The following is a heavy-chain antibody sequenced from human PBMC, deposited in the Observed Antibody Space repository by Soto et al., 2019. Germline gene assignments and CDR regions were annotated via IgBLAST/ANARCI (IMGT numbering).Heavy chain of an antibody. CDR2: ISWNSGSI. CDR3: AKDNAHYSGALDY. V-gene: IGHV3-9*01. CDR1: GFTFDDYA. J-gene: IGHJ4*02. D-gene: IGHD6-13*01. Sequence: EVQLVESGGGLVQPGRSLRLSCAASGFTFDDYAMHWVRQAPGKGLEWVSGISWNSGSIGYADSVKGRFTISRDNAKNSLYLQMNSLRAEATALYYCAKDNAHYSGALDYWGQGTLVTVSS.